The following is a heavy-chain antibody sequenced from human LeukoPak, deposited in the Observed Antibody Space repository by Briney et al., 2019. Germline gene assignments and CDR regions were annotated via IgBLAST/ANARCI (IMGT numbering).Heavy chain of an antibody. V-gene: IGHV1-18*01. CDR3: ARAVRGYSYAYLPY. Sequence: ASVKVSCKASGYTFTDYNFSWVRQAPGQGLEWMGWISTYNGNTKYAQNLQGRVTMTTDTSTSTAYMELRSLRSDDTAVYYCARAVRGYSYAYLPYWGQGTLVTVSS. D-gene: IGHD5-18*01. CDR2: ISTYNGNT. CDR1: GYTFTDYN. J-gene: IGHJ4*02.